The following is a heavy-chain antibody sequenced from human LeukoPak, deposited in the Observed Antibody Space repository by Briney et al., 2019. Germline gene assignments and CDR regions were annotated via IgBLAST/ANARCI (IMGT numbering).Heavy chain of an antibody. CDR2: ISYDGRNE. V-gene: IGHV3-30*03. Sequence: PGRSLRLSCVASGFTFSVYGMHWVRQAPGKGLEWVAVISYDGRNEYYADSVKGRSSISRDNSKNTLYLQINSLRAEDTAVYYCARELGGFGFDWFDPWGQGTLVTVSS. J-gene: IGHJ5*02. D-gene: IGHD3-3*01. CDR1: GFTFSVYG. CDR3: ARELGGFGFDWFDP.